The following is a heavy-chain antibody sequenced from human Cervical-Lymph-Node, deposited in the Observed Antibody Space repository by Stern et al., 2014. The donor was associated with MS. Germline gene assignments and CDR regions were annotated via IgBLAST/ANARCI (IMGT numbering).Heavy chain of an antibody. D-gene: IGHD1-26*01. CDR3: ARDRGSHSDY. J-gene: IGHJ4*02. CDR2: ISTDTGGA. CDR1: GYSFTAYF. Sequence: VHLVESGAEVKKPGASVKVSCKASGYSFTAYFIHWVRQAPGQGLEWMGWISTDTGGANYAQRLQVRVTMTRDTSISTTYMELSRLRSDDTAVYYCARDRGSHSDYWGQGTLVTVSS. V-gene: IGHV1-2*02.